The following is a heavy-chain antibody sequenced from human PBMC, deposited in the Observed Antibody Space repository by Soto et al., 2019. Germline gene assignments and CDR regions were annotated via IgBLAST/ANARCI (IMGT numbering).Heavy chain of an antibody. Sequence: SETLSLTCAFSGDSISSGNWWSWVRQPPGQGLEWIGEIYHSGSTNYNPSLKSRVTISVDKSKNQFSLKLNSVTAADTAVYYCARQVLLLFGELSYFDYWGQGTLVTVSS. D-gene: IGHD3-10*01. CDR2: IYHSGST. J-gene: IGHJ4*02. CDR3: ARQVLLLFGELSYFDY. V-gene: IGHV4-4*02. CDR1: GDSISSGNW.